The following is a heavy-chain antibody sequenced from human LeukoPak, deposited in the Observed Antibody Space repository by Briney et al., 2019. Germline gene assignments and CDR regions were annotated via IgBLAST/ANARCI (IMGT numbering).Heavy chain of an antibody. D-gene: IGHD2-15*01. V-gene: IGHV3-9*01. CDR1: GFTFDDYA. CDR2: ISWNSGSI. J-gene: IGHJ4*02. Sequence: GRSLRLSCAASGFTFDDYAMHWVRQAPGKGLEWVSGISWNSGSIGYVDSVKGRFTISRDNAKTSLYLQINSLRADDTALYFCARGIVVVVGASDHFDYWGQGTLITVSS. CDR3: ARGIVVVVGASDHFDY.